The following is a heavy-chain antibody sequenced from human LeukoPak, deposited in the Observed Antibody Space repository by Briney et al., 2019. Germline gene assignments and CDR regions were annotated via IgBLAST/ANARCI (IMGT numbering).Heavy chain of an antibody. CDR3: ARAYPEEYYDILTGYSFDY. Sequence: SETLSLTCTVSGGSISSGSYYWNWIRQPAGKGLEWIGRMYTNGSTNYNPFFRSRITISLDTSKNQFSLKLSSVTAADTAVYYCARAYPEEYYDILTGYSFDYWGQGTLVTVSS. CDR2: MYTNGST. V-gene: IGHV4-61*02. CDR1: GGSISSGSYY. D-gene: IGHD3-9*01. J-gene: IGHJ4*02.